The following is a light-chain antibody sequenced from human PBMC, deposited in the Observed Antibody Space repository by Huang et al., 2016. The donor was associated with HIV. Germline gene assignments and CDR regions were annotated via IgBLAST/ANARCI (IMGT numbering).Light chain of an antibody. J-gene: IGKJ2*01. CDR2: AAS. CDR1: QGIRNY. V-gene: IGKV1-9*01. CDR3: QLLNRYYT. Sequence: IQLTQSPSSLSAFVGDSVTITCRASQGIRNYLAWYQQKPGKAPRLLIYAASTLQSRVPSRFSSSGSGTGFTLTISSLQPENFATYYCQLLNRYYTVGQGTKLEVK.